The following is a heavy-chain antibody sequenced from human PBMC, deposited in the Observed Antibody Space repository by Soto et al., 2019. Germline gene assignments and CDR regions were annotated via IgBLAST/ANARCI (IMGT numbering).Heavy chain of an antibody. CDR2: ISYDGSNK. V-gene: IGHV3-30*18. J-gene: IGHJ6*03. CDR1: GFTFSSYG. Sequence: GGSLRLSCAASGFTFSSYGMHWVRQAPGKGLEWVAVISYDGSNKYYADSVKGRFTISRDNSKNTLYLQMNSLGAEDTAVYYCAKDDRILEWFYPSAGPDYYYYMDVWGKGTTVTVSS. D-gene: IGHD3-3*01. CDR3: AKDDRILEWFYPSAGPDYYYYMDV.